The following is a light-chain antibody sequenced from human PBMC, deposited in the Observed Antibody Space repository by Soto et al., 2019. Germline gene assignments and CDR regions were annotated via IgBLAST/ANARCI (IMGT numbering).Light chain of an antibody. Sequence: DIQMTQSPSSLSASVGDRVTITCRASQGIGSDLAWFQQKPGKAPKRLIYAASRLQSGVPSRFSGSGSGTECTLTVSSLQPEDFATYYCLQHNSYPRTFGQGTKVDIK. CDR3: LQHNSYPRT. J-gene: IGKJ1*01. CDR1: QGIGSD. V-gene: IGKV1-17*01. CDR2: AAS.